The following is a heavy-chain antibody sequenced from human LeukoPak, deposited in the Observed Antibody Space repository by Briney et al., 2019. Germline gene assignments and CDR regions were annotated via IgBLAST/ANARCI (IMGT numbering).Heavy chain of an antibody. Sequence: GGSLRLSCAASGFTFYSYAMNWVRQAPGKGLEWVSSISDSGVTTYYADSVKGRFTISRDDSKNTLYLQMNSLRAEDTAVYYCAIICGGDCYSVNYYGMDVWGQGTTVTVSS. CDR3: AIICGGDCYSVNYYGMDV. V-gene: IGHV3-23*01. CDR2: ISDSGVTT. CDR1: GFTFYSYA. D-gene: IGHD2-21*02. J-gene: IGHJ6*02.